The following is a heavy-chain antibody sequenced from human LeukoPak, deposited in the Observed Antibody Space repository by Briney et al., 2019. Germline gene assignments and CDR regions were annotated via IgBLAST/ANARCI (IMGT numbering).Heavy chain of an antibody. J-gene: IGHJ6*02. CDR2: ISSSGSTI. V-gene: IGHV3-11*01. CDR3: ARTYDYKGPRGMDV. Sequence: GGSLRLSCAASGFTFSDYYMSWIRQAPGKGLEWVSYISSSGSTIYYADSVKGRFTISRDNAKNSLYLQMNSLRAGDTAVYYCARTYDYKGPRGMDVWGQGTTVTVSS. D-gene: IGHD5-12*01. CDR1: GFTFSDYY.